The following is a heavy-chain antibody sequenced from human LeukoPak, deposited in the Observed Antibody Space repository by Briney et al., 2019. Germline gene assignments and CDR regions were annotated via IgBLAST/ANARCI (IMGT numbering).Heavy chain of an antibody. V-gene: IGHV3-21*04. Sequence: PGGSLRLSCAASGFTFSTYSMNWLRLAPGKGLEWVSSISPNSDYKHYADSVKGRFTISRDNAKNSLYLQMNSLRAEDTAVYYCANYDFWSGYSNWFDPWGQGTLVTVSS. CDR3: ANYDFWSGYSNWFDP. J-gene: IGHJ5*02. D-gene: IGHD3-3*01. CDR1: GFTFSTYS. CDR2: ISPNSDYK.